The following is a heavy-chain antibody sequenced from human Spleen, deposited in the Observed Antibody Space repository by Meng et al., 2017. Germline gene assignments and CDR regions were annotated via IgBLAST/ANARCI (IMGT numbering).Heavy chain of an antibody. J-gene: IGHJ4*02. D-gene: IGHD3-16*01. CDR2: LHYSESA. CDR1: GVSITSYY. Sequence: SETLSLTCTVSGVSITSYYWSWVRQPPGKGLEWMGHLHYSESAKYNPSLKSRVTMSLDKSKNQLSLELSSVAAADTAEYSCARLQGDGFFDYWGQGTLVTVSS. V-gene: IGHV4-59*13. CDR3: ARLQGDGFFDY.